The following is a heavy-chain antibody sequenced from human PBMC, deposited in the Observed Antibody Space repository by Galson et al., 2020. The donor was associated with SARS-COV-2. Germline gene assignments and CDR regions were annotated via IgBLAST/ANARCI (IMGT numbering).Heavy chain of an antibody. CDR2: VYPSGTT. CDR3: ARQGINMIVRVTVPGWYFDL. V-gene: IGHV4-38-2*02. Sequence: SETLSLTCTVSGYSVSTTNYWGWVRQPPGRGLEWIGSVYPSGTTYYNPSLKSRVTISVDTSKDQFSLMLDSVTAADTALYYCARQGINMIVRVTVPGWYFDLWGRGTLVTVSS. D-gene: IGHD3-22*01. CDR1: GYSVSTTNY. J-gene: IGHJ2*01.